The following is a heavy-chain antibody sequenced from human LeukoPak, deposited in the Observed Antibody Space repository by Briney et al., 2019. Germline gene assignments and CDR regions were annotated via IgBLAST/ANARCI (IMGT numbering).Heavy chain of an antibody. V-gene: IGHV1-46*01. Sequence: ASVKVSCKASGYTFTTYYMHWVRQAPGLGLEWMGIINPSGSSTWYALKFQGRVTMTRDTSTSTVYMEPSSLTSEDTAVYYCVREPKRGYDSSGYKSVDYWGQGTLVTVSS. D-gene: IGHD3-22*01. CDR3: VREPKRGYDSSGYKSVDY. CDR2: INPSGSST. CDR1: GYTFTTYY. J-gene: IGHJ4*02.